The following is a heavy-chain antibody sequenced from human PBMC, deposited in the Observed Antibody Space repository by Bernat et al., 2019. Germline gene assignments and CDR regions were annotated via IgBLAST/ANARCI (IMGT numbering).Heavy chain of an antibody. Sequence: QLQLQESGPGLVKPSETLSLTCTVSGGSISSSSYYWGWIRQPPGKGLEWIGSIYYSGSTYYNPSLKSRVTISEDTSKNQFSLRLSSVTAADTAVYYCAGHERGTGLGSAFDIWGQGTMVTVSS. D-gene: IGHD3-16*01. CDR3: AGHERGTGLGSAFDI. V-gene: IGHV4-39*01. CDR1: GGSISSSSYY. CDR2: IYYSGST. J-gene: IGHJ3*02.